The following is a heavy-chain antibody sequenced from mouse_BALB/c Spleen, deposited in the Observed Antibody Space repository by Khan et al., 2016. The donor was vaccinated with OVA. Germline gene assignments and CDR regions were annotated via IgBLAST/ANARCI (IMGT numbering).Heavy chain of an antibody. CDR3: TRIYRSDFDY. J-gene: IGHJ2*01. D-gene: IGHD1-1*01. CDR1: GYSFNGYF. CDR2: INPHIGET. Sequence: MQLEESGPELVRPGASVKISCKATGYSFNGYFMNWVMQSHGKSPEWIGRINPHIGETFYNQRFKDKATLTVDESSSTAHMELRSLASEDSAVYYCTRIYRSDFDYWGQGTTLTVSS. V-gene: IGHV1-20*02.